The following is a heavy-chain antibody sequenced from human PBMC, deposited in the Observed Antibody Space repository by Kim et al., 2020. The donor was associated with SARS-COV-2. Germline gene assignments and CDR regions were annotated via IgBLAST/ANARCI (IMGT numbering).Heavy chain of an antibody. CDR1: GFTFSSYW. CDR3: ASRLYTGTYYYFDY. CDR2: INIDEGTT. D-gene: IGHD1-26*01. Sequence: GGSLRLSCAASGFTFSSYWMHWVRQAPGKGLVWVSRINIDEGTTSYADSVKGRFTISRDNAKSTLYLRMNSLRAEDTAVYYCASRLYTGTYYYFDYCGQGTLVTVHS. J-gene: IGHJ4*02. V-gene: IGHV3-74*01.